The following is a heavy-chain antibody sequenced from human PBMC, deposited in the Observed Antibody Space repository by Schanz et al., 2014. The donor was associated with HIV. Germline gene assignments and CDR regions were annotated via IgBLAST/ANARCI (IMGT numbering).Heavy chain of an antibody. V-gene: IGHV3-30*18. D-gene: IGHD5-12*01. CDR2: ISYDGRNK. J-gene: IGHJ4*02. CDR3: AKGLTIWLQPPFDY. CDR1: GFTFDSYG. Sequence: QVRLVESGGGVVRPGRSLRLSCAASGFTFDSYGMHWVRQAPGKGLEWVAVISYDGRNKYYADSVKGRFTISRDNSKNTLYLQVKSLRAEDTAVYYCAKGLTIWLQPPFDYWGQGTLVTVSS.